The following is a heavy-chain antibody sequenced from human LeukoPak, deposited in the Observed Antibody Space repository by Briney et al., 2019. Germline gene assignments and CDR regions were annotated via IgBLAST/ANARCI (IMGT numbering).Heavy chain of an antibody. V-gene: IGHV3-23*01. D-gene: IGHD4-17*01. CDR1: GFTFSSFA. Sequence: GGSLRLFCAASGFTFSSFALSWVRQSPGKGLEWVSSISGSGDSTYYMESVKGRFTISRDNAKNSLYLQMNSLRAEDTAVYYCARIDYADYWGQGTLVTVSS. J-gene: IGHJ4*02. CDR2: ISGSGDST. CDR3: ARIDYADY.